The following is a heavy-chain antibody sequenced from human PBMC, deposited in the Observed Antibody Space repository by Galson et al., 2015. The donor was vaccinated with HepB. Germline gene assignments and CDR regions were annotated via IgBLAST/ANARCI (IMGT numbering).Heavy chain of an antibody. J-gene: IGHJ3*02. CDR1: GFPFSSCA. CDR3: AKDRWDYPDAFDI. D-gene: IGHD1-7*01. V-gene: IGHV3-23*01. CDR2: ISDSGSST. Sequence: SLRLSCAVSGFPFSSCAMNWVRQAPGKGLDWVSAISDSGSSTYYADSVKGRFTISRDNFKNTLYLQMNSLRAEDTAVYYCAKDRWDYPDAFDIWGQGTMVTVSS.